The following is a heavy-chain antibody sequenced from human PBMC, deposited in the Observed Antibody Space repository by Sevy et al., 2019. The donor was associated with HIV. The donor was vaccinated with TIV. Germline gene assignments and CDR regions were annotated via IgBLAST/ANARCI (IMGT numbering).Heavy chain of an antibody. CDR3: ARDGVNRSGDTCYYRVFDF. J-gene: IGHJ4*02. D-gene: IGHD2-15*01. CDR2: INYAGST. V-gene: IGHV4-34*01. Sequence: SETLSLTCDVKGGSLSGYYWIWIRQTPGKGLEWIGEINYAGSTSYNPSLKSRVTISRDTSKNQFSLMLTSVTAADAAVYYCARDGVNRSGDTCYYRVFDFWGQGTLVTVSS. CDR1: GGSLSGYY.